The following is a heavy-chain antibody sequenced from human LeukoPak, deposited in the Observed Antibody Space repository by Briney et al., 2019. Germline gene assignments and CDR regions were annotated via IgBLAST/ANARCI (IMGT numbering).Heavy chain of an antibody. CDR2: ISSSSSYI. CDR1: GFTVSSNY. CDR3: ARGMTTLY. J-gene: IGHJ4*02. V-gene: IGHV3-21*01. Sequence: PGGSLRLSCAASGFTVSSNYMSWVRQAPGKGLEWVSSISSSSSYIYYADSVKGRFTISRDNAKNSLYLQMNSLRAEDTAVYYCARGMTTLYWGQGTLVTVSS. D-gene: IGHD4-11*01.